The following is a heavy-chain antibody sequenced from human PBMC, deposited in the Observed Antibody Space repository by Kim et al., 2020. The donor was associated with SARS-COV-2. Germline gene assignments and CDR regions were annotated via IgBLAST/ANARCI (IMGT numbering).Heavy chain of an antibody. J-gene: IGHJ4*02. V-gene: IGHV4-34*01. CDR2: INHSGST. D-gene: IGHD2-2*01. Sequence: SETLSLTCAVYGGSFSGYYWSWIRQPPGKGLEWIGEINHSGSTNYNPSLKSRVTISVDTSKNQFSLKLSSVTDADTAVYYCARDGRMKGPSSPRWGQGTLVTVSS. CDR1: GGSFSGYY. CDR3: ARDGRMKGPSSPR.